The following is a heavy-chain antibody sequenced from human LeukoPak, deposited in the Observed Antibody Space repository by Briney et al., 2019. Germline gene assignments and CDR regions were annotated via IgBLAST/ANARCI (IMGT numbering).Heavy chain of an antibody. CDR2: IKQDGSEK. D-gene: IGHD6-13*01. Sequence: GGSLRLSCAASGFTLSSYWISWVRQAPGKGLEWVANIKQDGSEKYYVDSVKGRFTISRDNAKNSLYLQMNSLRAEDTAVYYCARDLGAAARFYYYYYMDVWGKGTTVTVSS. V-gene: IGHV3-7*01. CDR1: GFTLSSYW. CDR3: ARDLGAAARFYYYYYMDV. J-gene: IGHJ6*03.